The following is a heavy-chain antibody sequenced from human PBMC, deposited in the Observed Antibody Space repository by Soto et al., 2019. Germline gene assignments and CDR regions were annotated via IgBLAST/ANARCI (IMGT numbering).Heavy chain of an antibody. CDR3: ARVFCGSASCHSYFNY. CDR1: GGSFDDFY. V-gene: IGHV4-34*01. CDR2: ISHDGGT. Sequence: KPSETLSLTCAFYGGSFDDFYWSWVRQSPGKGLEWVGEISHDGGTNYSPSLASRVSISVDTSKNQFSLKLSSVTAADTAVYYCARVFCGSASCHSYFNYWGQGTLVTVSS. J-gene: IGHJ4*02. D-gene: IGHD2-2*01.